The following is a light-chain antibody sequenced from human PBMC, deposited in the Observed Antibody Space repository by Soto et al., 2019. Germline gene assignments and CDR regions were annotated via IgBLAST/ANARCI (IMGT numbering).Light chain of an antibody. J-gene: IGLJ1*01. CDR3: AAWEDSLNGHYV. V-gene: IGLV1-44*01. CDR2: SNN. Sequence: QSVLTQPPSASGTPGQRVTISCSGSSSNIGSNTVNWYQQLPGTAPKLLIYSNNQRPSGVPDRFSGSKSGTSASLAISGLQSEDEADYYWAAWEDSLNGHYVFGTGTKVAVL. CDR1: SSNIGSNT.